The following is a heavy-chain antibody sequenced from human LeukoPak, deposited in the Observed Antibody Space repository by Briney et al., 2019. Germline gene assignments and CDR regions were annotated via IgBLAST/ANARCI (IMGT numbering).Heavy chain of an antibody. Sequence: ASVKVSCKASGYTFTDYTMHWLRQAPGQGLEWMGWIDTNTGNPTYAQGFIGRFVFSLDTFVTTAYLQISSLKAEDTAVYYCARGYDTTGYFSYWGQGTLVTVSS. D-gene: IGHD3-22*01. CDR1: GYTFTDYT. V-gene: IGHV7-4-1*02. CDR2: IDTNTGNP. CDR3: ARGYDTTGYFSY. J-gene: IGHJ4*02.